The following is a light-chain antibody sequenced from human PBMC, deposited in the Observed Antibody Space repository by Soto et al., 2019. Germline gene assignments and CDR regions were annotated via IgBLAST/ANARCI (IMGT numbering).Light chain of an antibody. Sequence: EIFLTQSPATLSLAPGEIATLSCGASQSVSSYLAWYQQKPGQAPRLLIYDASNRATGIPARFSGSGSGTDFTLTISSLQPEDFATYYCQQSYSTPITFGQGTRLEI. CDR3: QQSYSTPIT. J-gene: IGKJ5*01. CDR2: DAS. CDR1: QSVSSY. V-gene: IGKV3-11*01.